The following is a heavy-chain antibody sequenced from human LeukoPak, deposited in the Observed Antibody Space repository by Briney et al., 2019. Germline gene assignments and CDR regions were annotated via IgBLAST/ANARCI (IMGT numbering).Heavy chain of an antibody. CDR2: ISGSGGST. CDR3: AKANRARYSSGWHFDY. D-gene: IGHD6-19*01. CDR1: GFTFSSYA. J-gene: IGHJ4*02. V-gene: IGHV3-23*01. Sequence: GGSLRLSCAASGFTFSSYAMSWVRQAPGKGLEWVSAISGSGGSTYYADSVKGRFTISRDNSKNTLYLQMNSLRAEDTAVYYCAKANRARYSSGWHFDYWGQGTLVTVSS.